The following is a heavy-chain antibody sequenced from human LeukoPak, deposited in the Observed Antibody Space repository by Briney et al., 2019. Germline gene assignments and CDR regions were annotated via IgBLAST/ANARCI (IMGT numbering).Heavy chain of an antibody. V-gene: IGHV3-9*01. CDR1: GFTFDDYA. D-gene: IGHD3-9*01. CDR3: AKEKGYYDILTGYSPFDY. Sequence: PGGSLRLSCAASGFTFDDYAMHWVRQAPGKGLEWVSGISWYSGSIGYADSVKGRFTISRDNAKNSLYLQMNSLRAEDTALYYCAKEKGYYDILTGYSPFDYWGQGTLVTVSS. J-gene: IGHJ4*02. CDR2: ISWYSGSI.